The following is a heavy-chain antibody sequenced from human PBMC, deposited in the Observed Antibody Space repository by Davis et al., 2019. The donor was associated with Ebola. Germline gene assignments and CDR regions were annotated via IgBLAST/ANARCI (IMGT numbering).Heavy chain of an antibody. Sequence: MPSETLSLTCAVYGGSFSGYYWSWIRQPPGKGLEWIGEINHSGSTNYNPSLKSRVTISVDTSKNQFSLKLSSVTAADTAVYYCARDVGVTVYYYYGMDVWGQGTTVTVSS. CDR2: INHSGST. D-gene: IGHD2-21*02. V-gene: IGHV4-34*01. CDR3: ARDVGVTVYYYYGMDV. J-gene: IGHJ6*02. CDR1: GGSFSGYY.